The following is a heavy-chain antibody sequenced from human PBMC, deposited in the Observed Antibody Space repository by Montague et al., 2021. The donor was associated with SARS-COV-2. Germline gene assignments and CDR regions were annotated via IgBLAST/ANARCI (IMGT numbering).Heavy chain of an antibody. V-gene: IGHV4-34*01. J-gene: IGHJ6*03. Sequence: SETLSLTCAVYGGSFSGHYWSWTRQPPGKGLEWIGEINNSGSTNYNPSLKSRVTISVDTSKNQFSLKLHSVTAADTAVYYCARGRIEVSMIVVVLTGASYCMDVWGKGTTVTVSS. CDR3: ARGRIEVSMIVVVLTGASYCMDV. D-gene: IGHD3-22*01. CDR2: INNSGST. CDR1: GGSFSGHY.